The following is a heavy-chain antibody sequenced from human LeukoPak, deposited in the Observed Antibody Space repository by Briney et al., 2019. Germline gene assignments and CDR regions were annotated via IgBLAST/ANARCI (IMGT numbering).Heavy chain of an antibody. V-gene: IGHV4-34*01. CDR1: GGSFSGYY. J-gene: IGHJ5*02. CDR3: ARVTGPIAVAGTSWFGP. Sequence: PSETLSLTCAVYGGSFSGYYWSWIRQPPGKGLEWIGEINHSGSTNYNPSLKSRVTISVDTSKNQFSLKLSSVTAADTAVYYCARVTGPIAVAGTSWFGPWGQGTLVTVSS. CDR2: INHSGST. D-gene: IGHD6-19*01.